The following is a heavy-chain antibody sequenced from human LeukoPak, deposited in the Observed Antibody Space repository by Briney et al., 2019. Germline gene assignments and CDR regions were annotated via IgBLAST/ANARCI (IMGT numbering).Heavy chain of an antibody. Sequence: SETLSLTCTVSGGYVSSSSYYWGWIRQPPGKGLESIGSIYYSGTTYYNPSLKSRVTMSVDTSKNQFSLKLRSVTAADTAVYYCARQSGPYSSSWFDYWGQGFMVTVSS. CDR2: IYYSGTT. J-gene: IGHJ4*02. CDR3: ARQSGPYSSSWFDY. D-gene: IGHD6-13*01. CDR1: GGYVSSSSYY. V-gene: IGHV4-39*01.